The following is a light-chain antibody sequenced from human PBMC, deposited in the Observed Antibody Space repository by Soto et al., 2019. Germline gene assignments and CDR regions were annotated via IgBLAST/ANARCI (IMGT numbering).Light chain of an antibody. CDR3: QQYNNWPQT. CDR1: QSVSSN. V-gene: IGKV3-15*01. Sequence: EIVMTQSPATLSVSPGERATLSCRASQSVSSNLAWYQQKPGQAPRLLIYGASTTATGIPARFSGSGSGTEFPPTISRLQSEDFAVYYCQQYNNWPQTFGGGTKVEIK. J-gene: IGKJ4*01. CDR2: GAS.